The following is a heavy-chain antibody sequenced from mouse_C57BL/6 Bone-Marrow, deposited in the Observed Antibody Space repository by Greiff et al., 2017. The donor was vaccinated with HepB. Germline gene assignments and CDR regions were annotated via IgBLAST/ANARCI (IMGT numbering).Heavy chain of an antibody. V-gene: IGHV14-4*01. CDR2: IDPENGDT. D-gene: IGHD2-2*01. Sequence: VQLQQSGAELVRPGASVKLSCTASGFNIKDDYMQWVKQRPEQGLEWIGWIDPENGDTEYASKFQGKATITADTSSNTAYLQLSSLTSEDTAVYYCTTGLRRRTWFAYWGQGTLVTVSA. J-gene: IGHJ3*01. CDR3: TTGLRRRTWFAY. CDR1: GFNIKDDY.